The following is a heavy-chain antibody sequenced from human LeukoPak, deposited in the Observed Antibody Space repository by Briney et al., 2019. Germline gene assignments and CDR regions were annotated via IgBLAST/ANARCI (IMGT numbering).Heavy chain of an antibody. Sequence: PSETLSLTCNVSGGSISNRAYYWAWIRQPPGKGLEWIGSVFYSGSTYSNPSLESRLTISVDTSKNHFSLKLSSVTAADTAVYYCARDIEDVSYFDYWGQGTLVTVSS. CDR1: GGSISNRAYY. D-gene: IGHD2-15*01. CDR3: ARDIEDVSYFDY. V-gene: IGHV4-39*02. J-gene: IGHJ4*02. CDR2: VFYSGST.